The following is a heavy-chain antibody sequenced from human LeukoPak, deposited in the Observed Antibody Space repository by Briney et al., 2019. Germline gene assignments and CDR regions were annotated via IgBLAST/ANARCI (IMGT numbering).Heavy chain of an antibody. D-gene: IGHD2-21*01. J-gene: IGHJ5*02. V-gene: IGHV3-20*04. CDR3: ARDSLRLWWGKLWFDP. CDR1: GFTFDDYG. Sequence: PGGSLRLSCAASGFTFDDYGMSWVRQAPGKGLEWVSGINWNGGSTGYADSVKGRFTISRDNAKNSLYLQMNSLRAEDTALYYCARDSLRLWWGKLWFDPWGQGTLVTVSS. CDR2: INWNGGST.